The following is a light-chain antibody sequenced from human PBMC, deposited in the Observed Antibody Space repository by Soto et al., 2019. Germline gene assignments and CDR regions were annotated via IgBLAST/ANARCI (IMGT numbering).Light chain of an antibody. CDR1: ESVTSSY. V-gene: IGKV3-20*01. Sequence: EIVLTQSPGTLPLSPGETATLSCRASESVTSSYLAWYQQTPGQAPRLLIYGASHRATGTPDRFSGSGSDTDFTHTITRLEPEDFAVYYCQQFGNSPLFGPGTKVNI. CDR3: QQFGNSPL. J-gene: IGKJ3*01. CDR2: GAS.